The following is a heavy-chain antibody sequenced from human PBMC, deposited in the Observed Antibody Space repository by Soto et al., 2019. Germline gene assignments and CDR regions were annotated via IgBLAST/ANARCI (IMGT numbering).Heavy chain of an antibody. V-gene: IGHV4-34*01. CDR3: ARGDLNYDLWSGHINGGMDV. J-gene: IGHJ6*02. CDR1: GGSFSDYS. Sequence: NPSDTLSLTFAVYGGSFSDYSWNWDWIRQPPGKGLEWSGEINPSGSTSHSPSLNSRVTISLDTSKNQFSLILHSVTAADTAVYYCARGDLNYDLWSGHINGGMDVWGQGTKVTVSS. CDR2: INPSGST. D-gene: IGHD3-3*01.